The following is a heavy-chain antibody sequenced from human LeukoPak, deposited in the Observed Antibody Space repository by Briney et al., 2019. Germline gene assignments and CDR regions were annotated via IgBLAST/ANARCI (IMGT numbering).Heavy chain of an antibody. D-gene: IGHD3-9*01. Sequence: SETLSLTCTVSGGCISSYYWSWIRQPAGKGLEWSGGIYTSGSTTYNPSPKSRVTMSVDISKIQSSMKLCSVTPAATAVYYWARDNILIGYLPGGDAFDIWGQGTMVTVSS. V-gene: IGHV4-4*07. CDR2: IYTSGST. J-gene: IGHJ3*02. CDR3: ARDNILIGYLPGGDAFDI. CDR1: GGCISSYY.